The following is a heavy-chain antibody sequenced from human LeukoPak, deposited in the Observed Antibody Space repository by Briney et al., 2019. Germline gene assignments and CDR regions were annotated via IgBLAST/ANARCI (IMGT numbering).Heavy chain of an antibody. Sequence: SETLSLTCTVSGGSISSSSYYWGWIRQPPGKGLEWIGSIYYSGSTYYNPSLKGRVTISVDTSKNQFSLKLSSVTAADTAVYYCARDFTPDVTIPRWGFDPWGQGTLVTVSS. J-gene: IGHJ5*02. D-gene: IGHD4-23*01. V-gene: IGHV4-39*07. CDR1: GGSISSSSYY. CDR2: IYYSGST. CDR3: ARDFTPDVTIPRWGFDP.